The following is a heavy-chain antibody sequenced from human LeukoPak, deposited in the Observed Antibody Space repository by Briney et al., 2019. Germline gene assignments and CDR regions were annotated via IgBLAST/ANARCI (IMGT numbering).Heavy chain of an antibody. Sequence: ASVKVSCKASGYTFTDYYMHWVRQAPGQGLEWVGWINPNRGVTNYAQKFQGRVTMTRDTSISTAYMEMSSLRSDDTAVYYCARGRGSYDGFSGYFDYWGQGTLVTVSS. CDR3: ARGRGSYDGFSGYFDY. CDR2: INPNRGVT. V-gene: IGHV1-2*02. CDR1: GYTFTDYY. D-gene: IGHD1-26*01. J-gene: IGHJ4*02.